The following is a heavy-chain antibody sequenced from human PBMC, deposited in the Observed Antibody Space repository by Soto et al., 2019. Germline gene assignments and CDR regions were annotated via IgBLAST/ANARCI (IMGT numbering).Heavy chain of an antibody. D-gene: IGHD3-3*01. J-gene: IGHJ5*02. Sequence: PSETLSLTCTVSGGSISSGGYYWSWIRQHPGKGLEWIGYIYYSGSTYYNPSLKSRVTISVDTSKNQFSLKLSSVTAADTAVYYCARVILEWLFDPRDVVNWFDPWGQGTLVTVSS. CDR2: IYYSGST. V-gene: IGHV4-31*03. CDR3: ARVILEWLFDPRDVVNWFDP. CDR1: GGSISSGGYY.